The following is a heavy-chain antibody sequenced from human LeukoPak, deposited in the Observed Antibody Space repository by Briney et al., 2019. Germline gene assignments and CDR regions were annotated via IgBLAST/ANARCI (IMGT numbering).Heavy chain of an antibody. D-gene: IGHD3-22*01. J-gene: IGHJ4*02. CDR1: GGSISSYY. V-gene: IGHV4-59*12. Sequence: SETLSLTCTVSGGSISSYYWSWIRQPPGKGLEWIGYIYYSGSTNYNPSLKSRVTISVDTSKNQFSLKLSSVTAADTAVYYCASTYYYDSSGYQGLDYWGQGTLVTVSS. CDR2: IYYSGST. CDR3: ASTYYYDSSGYQGLDY.